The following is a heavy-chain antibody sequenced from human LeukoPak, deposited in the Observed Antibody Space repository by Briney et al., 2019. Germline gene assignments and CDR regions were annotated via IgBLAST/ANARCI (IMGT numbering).Heavy chain of an antibody. CDR3: AGGYRSSATCRHFDY. V-gene: IGHV1-18*01. Sequence: ASVKVSCKASGYAFTNYAISWVRQAPGQGLEWMGWISVYNGNTNYAQKLQGRVTMTADTSTTTAYMELRSLRSDDTAVYYCAGGYRSSATCRHFDYWGQGALVTVSS. CDR1: GYAFTNYA. J-gene: IGHJ4*02. CDR2: ISVYNGNT. D-gene: IGHD2-2*01.